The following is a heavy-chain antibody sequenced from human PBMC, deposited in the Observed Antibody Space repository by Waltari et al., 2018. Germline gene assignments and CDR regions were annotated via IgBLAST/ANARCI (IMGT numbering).Heavy chain of an antibody. CDR1: GFTFSSYS. D-gene: IGHD2-2*01. J-gene: IGHJ4*02. Sequence: GESGEGLVQPGGSLRLSCAASGFTFSSYSMNWVRQAPGKGLEWVSYIDSSSSTIYYADSVKGRFTISRDNAKNSLYLQMNSLRAEDTAVYYCARGGCSSTSCYLPYWGQGTLVTVSS. V-gene: IGHV3-48*04. CDR2: IDSSSSTI. CDR3: ARGGCSSTSCYLPY.